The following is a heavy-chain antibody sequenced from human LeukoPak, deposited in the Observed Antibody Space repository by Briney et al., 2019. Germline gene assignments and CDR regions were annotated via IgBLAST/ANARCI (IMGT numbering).Heavy chain of an antibody. CDR2: IYYSGKT. J-gene: IGHJ6*03. V-gene: IGHV4-39*01. CDR3: ARRLRWHMDV. Sequence: SETLPLTCTVSGGSISSRSYYWGWIRQPPGKGLEWIGSIYYSGKTFYNPSLESRVTISVDTSRNQFSLNLISVTAADTAVYYCARRLRWHMDVWGKGTTVTVSS. CDR1: GGSISSRSYY. D-gene: IGHD2-15*01.